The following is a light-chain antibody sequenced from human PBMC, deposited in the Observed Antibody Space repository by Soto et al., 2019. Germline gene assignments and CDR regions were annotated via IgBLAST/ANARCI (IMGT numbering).Light chain of an antibody. CDR2: DVS. J-gene: IGLJ2*01. Sequence: QSALTQPASVSGSPGQSITISCTGTSSDVGGYNYVSWYQQHPGKAPKLMIYDVSNRPSGVSNRFSGSKSGNTASLTISGLAADDEADYYCSSYTSSSNVVFGGGTKLTVL. V-gene: IGLV2-14*01. CDR1: SSDVGGYNY. CDR3: SSYTSSSNVV.